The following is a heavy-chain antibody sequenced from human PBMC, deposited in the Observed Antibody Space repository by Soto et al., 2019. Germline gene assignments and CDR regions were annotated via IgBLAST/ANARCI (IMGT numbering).Heavy chain of an antibody. CDR1: GFTFSSYA. D-gene: IGHD1-7*01. J-gene: IGHJ6*03. CDR2: ISGSGGST. Sequence: GGSLRLSCAASGFTFSSYAMSWVHQAPGKGLEWVSAISGSGGSTYYADSVKGRFTISRDNSKNTLYLQMNSLRAEDTAVYYCAKARHSITGTTQEEYYYYYYMDVWGKGTTVTVSS. CDR3: AKARHSITGTTQEEYYYYYYMDV. V-gene: IGHV3-23*01.